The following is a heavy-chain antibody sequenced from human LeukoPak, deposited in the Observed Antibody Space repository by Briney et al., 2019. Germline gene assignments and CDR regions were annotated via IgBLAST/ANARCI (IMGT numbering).Heavy chain of an antibody. D-gene: IGHD6-19*01. CDR1: GSTFSSYA. CDR2: ISGSGGST. CDR3: AKRSSGDDY. V-gene: IGHV3-23*01. Sequence: GGSLRLSCAASGSTFSSYAMSWVRQAPGKGLEWVSAISGSGGSTYFAGSVKGRFTISRDNAKNTLYLQMNSLRAEDTAVYYCAKRSSGDDYWGQGTLVTVSS. J-gene: IGHJ4*02.